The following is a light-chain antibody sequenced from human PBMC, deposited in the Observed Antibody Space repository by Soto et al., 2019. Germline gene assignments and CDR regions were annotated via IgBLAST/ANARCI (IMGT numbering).Light chain of an antibody. CDR3: ETWDSNTLYV. Sequence: QSVLTQSSSASASLGSSVKLTCTLSSGHSSYIIAWHQQQPGKAPRYLMKLEGSGSYNKGSGVPDRFSGSSSGADRYLTISNLQSADEADYYCETWDSNTLYVFGTGTKLTVL. CDR2: LEGSGSY. V-gene: IGLV4-60*03. J-gene: IGLJ1*01. CDR1: SGHSSYI.